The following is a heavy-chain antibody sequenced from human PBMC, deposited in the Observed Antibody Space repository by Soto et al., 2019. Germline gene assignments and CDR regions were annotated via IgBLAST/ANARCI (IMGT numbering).Heavy chain of an antibody. CDR3: ARGSVAVAIPGALFDP. CDR2: INPNSGGT. D-gene: IGHD6-13*01. J-gene: IGHJ5*02. Sequence: ASVKVSCKASGYTFTGYYMHWVRQAPGQGLEWMGWINPNSGGTNYAQKFQGWVAMTRDTSISTAYMELSRLRSDDTAVYYCARGSVAVAIPGALFDPWGQGTLVTVSS. V-gene: IGHV1-2*04. CDR1: GYTFTGYY.